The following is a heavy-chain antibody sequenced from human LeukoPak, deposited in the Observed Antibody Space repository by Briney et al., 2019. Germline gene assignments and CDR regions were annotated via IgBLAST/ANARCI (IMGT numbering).Heavy chain of an antibody. Sequence: ASAKVSCKASGYTFTSYYMHWVRQAPGQGLEWMGVINPSGGSTSYAQKFQGRVTMTRDTSTSTVYMELSSLRSGDTAVYYCARDEGRYYDFWSGYRTHDAFDIWGQGTMVTVSS. J-gene: IGHJ3*02. CDR3: ARDEGRYYDFWSGYRTHDAFDI. V-gene: IGHV1-46*01. CDR2: INPSGGST. D-gene: IGHD3-3*01. CDR1: GYTFTSYY.